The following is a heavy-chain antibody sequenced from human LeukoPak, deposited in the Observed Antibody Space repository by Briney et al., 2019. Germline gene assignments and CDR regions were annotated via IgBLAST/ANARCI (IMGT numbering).Heavy chain of an antibody. D-gene: IGHD1-1*01. Sequence: ASVKVSCKASGYTFTGYYMHWVRQAPGQGLEWMGRINPNSGGTNYAQKFQGRVTMTRDTSISTAYMELSRLRSDDTAVYYCARDQSWNEGFDYWGQGTLVTVSS. J-gene: IGHJ4*02. CDR2: INPNSGGT. CDR3: ARDQSWNEGFDY. V-gene: IGHV1-2*06. CDR1: GYTFTGYY.